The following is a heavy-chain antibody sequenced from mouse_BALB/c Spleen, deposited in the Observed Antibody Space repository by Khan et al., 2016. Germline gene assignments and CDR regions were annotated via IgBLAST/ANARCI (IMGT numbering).Heavy chain of an antibody. CDR2: IDPANGDT. CDR1: VFNLKDYY. D-gene: IGHD3-2*02. Sequence: VQLKESGAELVRSGASVKLSCTASVFNLKDYYMHWVKQRPEQGLEWIGWIDPANGDTEYAPKFQGKATMTADTSSNAAYLQFSSLTSEDSAVYYCNEICSGNDVYFDDWGQGTTRTVSS. J-gene: IGHJ2*01. CDR3: NEICSGNDVYFDD. V-gene: IGHV14-4*02.